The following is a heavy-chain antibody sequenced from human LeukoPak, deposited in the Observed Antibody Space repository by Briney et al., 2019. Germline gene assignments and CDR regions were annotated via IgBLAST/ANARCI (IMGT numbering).Heavy chain of an antibody. V-gene: IGHV4-59*01. Sequence: SSETLSLTCTVSGGSISSYYWSWTRQPPGKGLEWIGYIYYSGSTNYNPSLKSRVTISVDTSKNQFSLKLSSVTAADTAVYYCARSYSSSYLPYDYWGQGTLVTVSS. CDR2: IYYSGST. CDR3: ARSYSSSYLPYDY. J-gene: IGHJ4*02. D-gene: IGHD6-13*01. CDR1: GGSISSYY.